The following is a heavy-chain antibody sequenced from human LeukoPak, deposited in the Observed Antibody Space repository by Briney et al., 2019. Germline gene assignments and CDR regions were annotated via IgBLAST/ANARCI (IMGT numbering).Heavy chain of an antibody. D-gene: IGHD2-15*01. V-gene: IGHV3-20*04. J-gene: IGHJ4*02. Sequence: GGSLRLSCAASGFTFVDYGMIWVRHAPGKGLGWVSGINWNGGRPGYADSVKGRFTISRDNAKNSLYLQMNSLRAEDTALYYCTRRSGYATLSDYWGQGTLVTLSS. CDR1: GFTFVDYG. CDR3: TRRSGYATLSDY. CDR2: INWNGGRP.